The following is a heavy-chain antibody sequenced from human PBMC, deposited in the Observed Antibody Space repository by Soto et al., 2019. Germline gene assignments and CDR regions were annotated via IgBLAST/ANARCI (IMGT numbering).Heavy chain of an antibody. V-gene: IGHV3-30*02. CDR2: IYYDGSNI. Sequence: GGSLRLSCAASGFSFSRYGMHWVRQAPGKGLEWVAVIYYDGSNIYYADAVQGRFTISRDNSKNTLYLQMNSLRAEDTAVYYCAKDLDDSSGQLGYWGQGTLVTVSS. CDR3: AKDLDDSSGQLGY. D-gene: IGHD3-22*01. CDR1: GFSFSRYG. J-gene: IGHJ4*02.